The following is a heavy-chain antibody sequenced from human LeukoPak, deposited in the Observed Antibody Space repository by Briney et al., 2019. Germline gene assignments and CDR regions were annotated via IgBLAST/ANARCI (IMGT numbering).Heavy chain of an antibody. D-gene: IGHD1-26*01. V-gene: IGHV4-34*01. CDR2: INHSGST. Sequence: KPSETLSLTCAVYGGSFSGYYWSWIRQPPGKGLEWIGEINHSGSTNYNPSLKSRVTISVDTSKNQFSLKLSSVTAADTAVYYCARSLWYSGYMWGQGTLVTVSS. J-gene: IGHJ4*02. CDR3: ARSLWYSGYM. CDR1: GGSFSGYY.